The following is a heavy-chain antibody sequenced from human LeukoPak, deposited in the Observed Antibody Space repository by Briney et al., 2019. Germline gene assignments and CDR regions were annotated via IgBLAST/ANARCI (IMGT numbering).Heavy chain of an antibody. CDR1: GFTPSSYW. Sequence: PGGSLRLSCAASGFTPSSYWMTWVRQAPGKGLEWVANIKQDESEKYYVDSVKGRFTISRDNAKNSLYLQMNSLGVEDTAVYYCARRGSSSSWAHFDYWGQGTLVTVSS. CDR2: IKQDESEK. CDR3: ARRGSSSSWAHFDY. J-gene: IGHJ4*02. D-gene: IGHD6-13*01. V-gene: IGHV3-7*05.